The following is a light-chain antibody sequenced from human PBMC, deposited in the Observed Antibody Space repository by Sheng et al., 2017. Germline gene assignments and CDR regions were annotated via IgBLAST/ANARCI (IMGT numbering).Light chain of an antibody. Sequence: IRMTQSPSSLSASTGDRVTITCRASQGISSYLAWYQQNPGKAPKLLLYAASRLESGVPSRFSGSGSGTDYTLTITNLQPEDFATYYCQQTSSFPPTFGQGTKVEI. J-gene: IGKJ1*01. CDR2: AAS. CDR3: QQTSSFPPT. V-gene: IGKV1-NL1*01. CDR1: QGISSY.